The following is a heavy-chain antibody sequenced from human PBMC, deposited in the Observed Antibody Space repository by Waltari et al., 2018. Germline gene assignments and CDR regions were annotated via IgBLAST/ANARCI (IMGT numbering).Heavy chain of an antibody. J-gene: IGHJ5*02. V-gene: IGHV4-59*01. Sequence: VRLQESGPGLVRPSETLSLNCGVAGDYISSYYWSWIRQTPGKGLEWIGYMYYSGHTQYNPSFKSRTTISMDTSNNHIFLKLTSVTTADTGRYFCAGGAWFDPWGPGTLVTVS. CDR3: AGGAWFDP. CDR2: MYYSGHT. CDR1: GDYISSYY. D-gene: IGHD3-16*01.